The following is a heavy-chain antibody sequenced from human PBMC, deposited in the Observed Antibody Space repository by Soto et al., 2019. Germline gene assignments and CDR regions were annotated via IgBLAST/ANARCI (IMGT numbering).Heavy chain of an antibody. Sequence: ASVKVSCKASGYTFTGYHMHWVRQAPGKGLEWMGWINPNSGGTNYAQKFQGRVTMTRDTSISTAYMELSRLRSDDTAVYYCARDLSPAEENWNDAYNYFDPWGQGTLVTVPQ. D-gene: IGHD1-1*01. CDR1: GYTFTGYH. J-gene: IGHJ5*02. V-gene: IGHV1-2*02. CDR3: ARDLSPAEENWNDAYNYFDP. CDR2: INPNSGGT.